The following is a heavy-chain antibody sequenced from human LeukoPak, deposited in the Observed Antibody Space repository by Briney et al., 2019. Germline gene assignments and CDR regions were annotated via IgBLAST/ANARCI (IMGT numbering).Heavy chain of an antibody. CDR1: GYTFISYK. V-gene: IGHV1-46*01. CDR2: INPSSGST. CDR3: AKDGGRYSADY. D-gene: IGHD6-19*01. J-gene: IGHJ4*02. Sequence: GASVKVSCKASGYTFISYKMHWVRQAPGQGLEWMGIINPSSGSTRNAQKFQGRVTMTRDTSTSTVYMELSSLRSEDTAVYYCAKDGGRYSADYWGQGTLVTVSS.